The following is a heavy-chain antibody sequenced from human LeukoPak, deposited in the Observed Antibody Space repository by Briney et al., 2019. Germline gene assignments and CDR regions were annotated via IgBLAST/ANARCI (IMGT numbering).Heavy chain of an antibody. Sequence: SETLSLTCAVYGGSSSGYYWSWIRQPPGKGLEWIGEINHSGSANYNPSLKSRVTISVDTSKNQLSLKLSSVTAADTAVYYCARRSFGSSSYGYWGQGTLVTVSS. CDR3: ARRSFGSSSYGY. CDR1: GGSSSGYY. D-gene: IGHD6-13*01. V-gene: IGHV4-34*01. J-gene: IGHJ4*02. CDR2: INHSGSA.